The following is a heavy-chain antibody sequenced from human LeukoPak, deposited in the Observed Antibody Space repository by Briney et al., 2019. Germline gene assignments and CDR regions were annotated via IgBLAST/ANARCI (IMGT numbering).Heavy chain of an antibody. CDR2: IGTTSTI. CDR1: GFTFSNFR. J-gene: IGHJ6*03. Sequence: GGSLRLSCAASGFTFSNFRFNWVRQSPDKGLEWIAFIGTTSTIYYADSVKGRFTISRDNAKNSLYLQMNNLTVEDTAVYYCARRGVDSYYYYMDVWGKGTTVIVSS. V-gene: IGHV3-48*01. CDR3: ARRGVDSYYYYMDV. D-gene: IGHD2-8*01.